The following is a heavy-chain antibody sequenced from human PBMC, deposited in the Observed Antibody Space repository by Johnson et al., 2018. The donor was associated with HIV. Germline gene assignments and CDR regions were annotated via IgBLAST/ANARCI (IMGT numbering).Heavy chain of an antibody. J-gene: IGHJ3*02. D-gene: IGHD3-16*02. Sequence: EVQLVESGGGLVQPGRSLRLSCAASGFTFDDYGMNWVRQAPGKGLVWVSRINSDGSRTTYADSVKGRFTISRDNSKNPLYLQMNSLRAEDTAVYYFARYRIPTFGGVIVIQGDAFDIWGQGTMVTVSS. V-gene: IGHV3-74*02. CDR1: GFTFDDYG. CDR3: ARYRIPTFGGVIVIQGDAFDI. CDR2: INSDGSRT.